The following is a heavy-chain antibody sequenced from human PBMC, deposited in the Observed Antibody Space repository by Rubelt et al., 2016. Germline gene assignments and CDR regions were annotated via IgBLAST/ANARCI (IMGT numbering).Heavy chain of an antibody. D-gene: IGHD6-19*01. CDR3: ARGRVEWLVLFSDAFDI. J-gene: IGHJ3*02. CDR2: ISSSSSCI. Sequence: GKGLEWVSSISSSSSCIYYADSVKGRFTISRDNAKNSLYLQMNSLRAEDTAVYYCARGRVEWLVLFSDAFDIWGQGTMVTVSS. V-gene: IGHV3-21*01.